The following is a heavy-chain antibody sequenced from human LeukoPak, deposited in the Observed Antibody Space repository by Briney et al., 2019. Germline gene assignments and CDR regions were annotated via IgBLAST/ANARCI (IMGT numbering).Heavy chain of an antibody. CDR3: NGYGGNSV. J-gene: IGHJ4*02. V-gene: IGHV3-30*03. Sequence: PGTSLRLSCAASGFTFTNYGMHWVRQAPGKGLEWVALITYDGYYKYYSDSVKGRFTISSDTSKNTLYIQMNSLRVEDTAVYYCNGYGGNSVWGQGTLVTVSS. D-gene: IGHD4-23*01. CDR2: ITYDGYYK. CDR1: GFTFTNYG.